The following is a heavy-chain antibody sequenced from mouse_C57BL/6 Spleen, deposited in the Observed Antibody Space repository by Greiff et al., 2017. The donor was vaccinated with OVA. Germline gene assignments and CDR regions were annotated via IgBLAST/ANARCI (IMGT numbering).Heavy chain of an antibody. J-gene: IGHJ1*03. D-gene: IGHD2-5*01. CDR2: INPNYGTT. Sequence: VQLQQSGPELVKPGASVKISCKASGYSFTDYNMNWVKQSNGKSLEWIGVINPNYGTTSYNQKFKGKATLTVDQSSSTAYMQLNSLTSEDAAVYYCARNGLYYSNPNWYFDVWGTGTTVTVSS. CDR1: GYSFTDYN. CDR3: ARNGLYYSNPNWYFDV. V-gene: IGHV1-39*01.